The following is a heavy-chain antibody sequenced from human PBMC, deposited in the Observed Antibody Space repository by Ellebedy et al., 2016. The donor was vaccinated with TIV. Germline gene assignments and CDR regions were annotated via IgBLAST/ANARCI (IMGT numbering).Heavy chain of an antibody. D-gene: IGHD6-19*01. J-gene: IGHJ4*02. CDR2: ISGSGDSP. CDR3: AKDRFSSAWYGGYFDY. V-gene: IGHV3-23*01. Sequence: PGGSLRLSCAASGFTFSSYAMSSVRQAQGTGLEWVSAISGSGDSPHYADSVKGRFTISRDTSKNTLYLKMNSLRAEDTAVYYCAKDRFSSAWYGGYFDYWGQGTLVTVSS. CDR1: GFTFSSYA.